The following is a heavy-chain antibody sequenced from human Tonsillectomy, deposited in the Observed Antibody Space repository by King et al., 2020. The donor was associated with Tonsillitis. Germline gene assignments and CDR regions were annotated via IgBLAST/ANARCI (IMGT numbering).Heavy chain of an antibody. Sequence: QLVQSGAEVKKPGASVKVSCKASGYTFTSYDINWVRQATGQGLAWMGWMNPNSGNTGYAQKFQGRVTMTSNTSLSTAYMELSSLRSEDTAVYYCARGHYYDSSGYYRFAAFDIWGQGTMVTVSS. CDR2: MNPNSGNT. V-gene: IGHV1-8*01. J-gene: IGHJ3*02. CDR1: GYTFTSYD. D-gene: IGHD3-22*01. CDR3: ARGHYYDSSGYYRFAAFDI.